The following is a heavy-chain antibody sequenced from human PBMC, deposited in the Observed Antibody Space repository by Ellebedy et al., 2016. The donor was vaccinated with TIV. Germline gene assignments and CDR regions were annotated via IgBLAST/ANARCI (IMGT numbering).Heavy chain of an antibody. D-gene: IGHD3-10*01. J-gene: IGHJ4*02. CDR2: MSPNSGNT. V-gene: IGHV1-8*03. CDR3: TRGYCSGSYIY. CDR1: GHTFTTYE. Sequence: AASVKVSCQASGHTFTTYEINWLRQAPGQGFEWMGWMSPNSGNTGYAPKFQARLSITRDTSISTGYLELSGLRSEDTAVYYCTRGYCSGSYIYWGQGTLVTVSS.